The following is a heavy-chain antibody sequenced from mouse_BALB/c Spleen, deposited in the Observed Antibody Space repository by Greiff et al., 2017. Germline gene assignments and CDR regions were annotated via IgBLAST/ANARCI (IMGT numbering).Heavy chain of an antibody. CDR2: IYPYNGGT. J-gene: IGHJ4*01. D-gene: IGHD2-10*01. V-gene: IGHV1S29*02. CDR1: GYTFTDYN. Sequence: VQLQQSGPELVKPGASVKISCKASGYTFTDYNMHWVKQSHGKSLEWIGYIYPYNGGTGYNQKFKSKATLTVDNSSSTAYMELRSLTSEDSAVYYCARSGPYYGNYGAMDYWGQGTSVTVSS. CDR3: ARSGPYYGNYGAMDY.